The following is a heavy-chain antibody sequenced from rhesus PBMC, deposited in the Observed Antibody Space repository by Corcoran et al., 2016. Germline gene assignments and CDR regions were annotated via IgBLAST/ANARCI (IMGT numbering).Heavy chain of an antibody. CDR3: ARVKYSGGWPIDY. D-gene: IGHD6-37*01. V-gene: IGHV4-173*01. J-gene: IGHJ4*01. CDR2: SSGSGGGT. CDR1: GGSISSNY. Sequence: QLQLQESGPGLVKPSETLSLTCAVSGGSISSNYWSWIRQPPGKGLEWIGLSSGSGGGTDYNPSLKSRVTISTDTSKNQFSLRLSSVTAADTAVYYCARVKYSGGWPIDYWGQGVLVTVSS.